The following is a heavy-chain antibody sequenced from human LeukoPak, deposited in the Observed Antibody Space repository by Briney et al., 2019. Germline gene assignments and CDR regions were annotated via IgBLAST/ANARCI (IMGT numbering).Heavy chain of an antibody. D-gene: IGHD2-2*01. CDR1: GFTFSSYE. V-gene: IGHV3-48*03. Sequence: GGSLRLSCAASGFTFSSYEMNWVRQAPGKGLEWVSYISSSGSTIYYADSVKGRFTISRDNAKNSLYLQMNSLRAEDTAVYYCARDHGVPAAIFDYWGQGTLVTVSS. J-gene: IGHJ4*02. CDR3: ARDHGVPAAIFDY. CDR2: ISSSGSTI.